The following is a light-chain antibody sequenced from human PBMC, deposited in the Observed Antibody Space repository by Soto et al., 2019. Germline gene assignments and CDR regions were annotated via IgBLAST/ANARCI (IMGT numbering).Light chain of an antibody. CDR2: DNT. J-gene: IGLJ2*01. V-gene: IGLV1-40*01. CDR3: QSYDSSLSAVV. Sequence: QSVLTQPPSVSGAPGQRVTISCTGSSSNIGAGFDVYWYQHLPGTAPKLLIYDNTNRPSGVPDRFSGSKSGTSASLAITGHQAEDEADYYCQSYDSSLSAVVFGGVTKVTVL. CDR1: SSNIGAGFD.